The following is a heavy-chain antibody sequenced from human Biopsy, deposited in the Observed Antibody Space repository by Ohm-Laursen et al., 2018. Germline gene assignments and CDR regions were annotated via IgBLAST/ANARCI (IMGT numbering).Heavy chain of an antibody. J-gene: IGHJ3*02. D-gene: IGHD1-1*01. CDR2: LWYDGTNK. CDR1: GFSFSSYG. CDR3: ARPTNARAGGAPFDI. Sequence: SLRLSCAASGFSFSSYGMHWVRRAPGKGLEWVAVLWYDGTNKYYADSVKGRFTISRDNSKNTLYLQMNSLRAEDTAMYYCARPTNARAGGAPFDIWGQGTMVTVSS. V-gene: IGHV3-33*01.